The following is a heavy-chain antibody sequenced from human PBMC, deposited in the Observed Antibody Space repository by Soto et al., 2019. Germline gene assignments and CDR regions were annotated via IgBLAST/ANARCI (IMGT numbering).Heavy chain of an antibody. J-gene: IGHJ5*02. Sequence: SETHPLTCTFSGGSSRSGDYSWSWIRQPPGKGLEWLGYMYHSGSTDYNPSLKSRVTISVDRSKNQVSLKLSSVTAADTAVYYCVRHSSSWPNWFDTWGQGILVTVSS. D-gene: IGHD6-13*01. CDR3: VRHSSSWPNWFDT. CDR1: GGSSRSGDYS. CDR2: MYHSGST. V-gene: IGHV4-30-2*01.